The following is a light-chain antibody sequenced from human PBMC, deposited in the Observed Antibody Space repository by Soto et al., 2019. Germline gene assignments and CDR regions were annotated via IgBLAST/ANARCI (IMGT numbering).Light chain of an antibody. CDR3: QSYDSSLSGPFV. Sequence: QSVLTQPPSASGSPGQRVTISCTGSSADVGGGYDVHWYQQLPGTAPKLLIYVNTKRPSGVPDRFSGSKSGTAASLAITGLQAEDEAYYYCQSYDSSLSGPFVFGTGTKRTVL. CDR2: VNT. J-gene: IGLJ1*01. CDR1: SADVGGGYD. V-gene: IGLV1-40*01.